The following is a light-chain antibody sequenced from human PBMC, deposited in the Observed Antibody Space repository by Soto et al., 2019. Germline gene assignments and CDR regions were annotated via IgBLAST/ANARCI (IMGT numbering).Light chain of an antibody. J-gene: IGKJ2*01. Sequence: DIQMTQSPPTLSASVGDRVTITCRASQSISTWLAWYQQKPGKAPKLLIYKAINLQSGVPSRFSGSGSGTEFSLTISSLQPDDFATYYCQQYNDYQYIFGQGTKLEMK. CDR3: QQYNDYQYI. CDR2: KAI. CDR1: QSISTW. V-gene: IGKV1-5*03.